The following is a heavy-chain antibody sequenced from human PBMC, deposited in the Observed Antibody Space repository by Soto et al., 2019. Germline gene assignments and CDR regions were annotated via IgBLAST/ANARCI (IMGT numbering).Heavy chain of an antibody. CDR3: ARELALAGNY. D-gene: IGHD6-19*01. Sequence: VGSLRLSCAASGFTFSSYAMNWVRHAQEKGLEWVSSISSTSSYTHYSDSVKGRFTISRDNANNSLFLQMNSLRAEDTATYYCARELALAGNYWGQGVLVTVSS. CDR1: GFTFSSYA. CDR2: ISSTSSYT. V-gene: IGHV3-21*01. J-gene: IGHJ4*02.